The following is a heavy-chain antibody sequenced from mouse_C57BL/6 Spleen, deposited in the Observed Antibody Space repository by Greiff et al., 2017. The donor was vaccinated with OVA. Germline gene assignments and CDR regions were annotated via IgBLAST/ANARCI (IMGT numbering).Heavy chain of an antibody. CDR3: ARRRYSNVFAY. D-gene: IGHD2-5*01. V-gene: IGHV1-50*01. J-gene: IGHJ3*01. CDR1: GYTFTSYW. CDR2: IDPSDSYT. Sequence: QVQLQQPGAELVKPGASVKLSCKASGYTFTSYWMQWVKQRPGQGLEWIGEIDPSDSYTNYNQKFKGKATLTVDTSSSTAYMQLSSLTSEDSAVYYCARRRYSNVFAYWGQGTLVTVSA.